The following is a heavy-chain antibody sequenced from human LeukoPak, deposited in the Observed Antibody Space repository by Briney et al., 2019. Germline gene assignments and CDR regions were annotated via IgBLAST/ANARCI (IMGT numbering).Heavy chain of an antibody. D-gene: IGHD3-22*01. CDR3: AREGGDSSGESSRWFDP. Sequence: ASVKVSCKASGYTFTGYYMHWVRQAPGQGLEWMGIINPSGGSTSYAQKFQGRGTMTRDTSTSTVYMELSSLRSEDTAVYYCAREGGDSSGESSRWFDPWGQGTLVTVSS. CDR2: INPSGGST. CDR1: GYTFTGYY. J-gene: IGHJ5*02. V-gene: IGHV1-46*01.